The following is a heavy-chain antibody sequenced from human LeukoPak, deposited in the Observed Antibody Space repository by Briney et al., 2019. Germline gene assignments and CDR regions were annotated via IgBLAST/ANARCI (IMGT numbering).Heavy chain of an antibody. J-gene: IGHJ4*02. V-gene: IGHV3-23*01. D-gene: IGHD2-2*01. Sequence: PGGSLRLSCAASGFTFNSYAMSWVRQAPGKGLEWVSGISGSGDSTYYADSVKGRFTISRDNSKNTLHLQMNSLRAEDTAVYYCAKVPSGYQLLFRGQGTLVTVSS. CDR1: GFTFNSYA. CDR3: AKVPSGYQLLF. CDR2: ISGSGDST.